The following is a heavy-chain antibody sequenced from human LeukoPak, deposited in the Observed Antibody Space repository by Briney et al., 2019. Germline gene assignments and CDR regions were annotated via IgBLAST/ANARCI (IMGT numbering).Heavy chain of an antibody. CDR2: IWYDGSSK. CDR1: GFTFSSYG. J-gene: IGHJ3*02. Sequence: GGSLRLSCAASGFTFSSYGMQWVRRAPGKGLEWVAVIWYDGSSKYYADSVKGRFTISRDNSKNTLYLQMDSLTAEDTAVYYCARRHFDAYDIWGQGTVVTVSS. V-gene: IGHV3-33*01. CDR3: ARRHFDAYDI.